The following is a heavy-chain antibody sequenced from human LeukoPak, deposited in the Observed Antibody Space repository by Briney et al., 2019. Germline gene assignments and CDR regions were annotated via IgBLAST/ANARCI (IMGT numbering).Heavy chain of an antibody. Sequence: PGGSLRLSCAASGFTFSSYWMSWVRQAPGKGLEWVANIKQDGSEKYYVDSVKGRFTISRDNAKNSLYLQMNSLRAEDTAVYYCARGPLYSGYDPSFYYWGQGTLVTVSS. V-gene: IGHV3-7*01. D-gene: IGHD5-12*01. CDR2: IKQDGSEK. CDR1: GFTFSSYW. J-gene: IGHJ4*02. CDR3: ARGPLYSGYDPSFYY.